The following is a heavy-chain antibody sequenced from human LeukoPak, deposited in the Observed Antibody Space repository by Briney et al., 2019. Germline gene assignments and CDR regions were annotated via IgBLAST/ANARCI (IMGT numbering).Heavy chain of an antibody. CDR1: GFTFSNAW. J-gene: IGHJ5*02. CDR2: IKSKTDGGTT. Sequence: GGSLRLSCAASGFTFSNAWMSWVRQAPGKGLEWVGRIKSKTDGGTTDYAAPVKGRFTISRDDSKNTLYLQMNSLRAEDTAVYYCAKGQYSSIWYNWFDPWGQGTLVTVSS. D-gene: IGHD6-13*01. CDR3: AKGQYSSIWYNWFDP. V-gene: IGHV3-15*01.